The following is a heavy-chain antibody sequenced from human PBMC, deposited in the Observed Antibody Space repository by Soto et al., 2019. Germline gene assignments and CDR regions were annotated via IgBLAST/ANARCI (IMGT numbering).Heavy chain of an antibody. Sequence: QVQLVESGGGVVQPGRSLRLSCAASGFTFSSSVMHWVRQAPGKGLEWVAVISYDASNTFYADSVQGRFTISRDNSKNPLYLQMNSLRAEDTAVNYCAAGAMGYFDYWGQGNLVTVSS. CDR3: AAGAMGYFDY. J-gene: IGHJ4*02. CDR2: ISYDASNT. CDR1: GFTFSSSV. V-gene: IGHV3-30*03. D-gene: IGHD3-10*01.